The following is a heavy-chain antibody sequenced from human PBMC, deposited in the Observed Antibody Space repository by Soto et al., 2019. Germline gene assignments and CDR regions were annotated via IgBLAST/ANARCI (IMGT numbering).Heavy chain of an antibody. J-gene: IGHJ4*02. D-gene: IGHD3-3*01. CDR3: TTGRDDLIY. Sequence: EVQLVESGGGLVKPGGSLRLSCAVSGFTFDKVWMNWVRQAPGKGLEWVGRIKSKADGGTTDYAAPVKGRFTISRDDPKTMLYLQMTSLKTEDTGIYFCTTGRDDLIYWGQGTLVTVTS. CDR2: IKSKADGGTT. V-gene: IGHV3-15*07. CDR1: GFTFDKVW.